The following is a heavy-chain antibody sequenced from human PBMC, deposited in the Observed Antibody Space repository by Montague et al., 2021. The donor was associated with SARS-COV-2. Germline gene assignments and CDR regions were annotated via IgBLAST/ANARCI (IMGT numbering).Heavy chain of an antibody. J-gene: IGHJ4*02. CDR3: ARGRYISGWSIHFDY. D-gene: IGHD6-19*01. CDR2: IYYSGST. V-gene: IGHV4-59*11. Sequence: SETLSLTCTVSGGSISSHYWSWIRQPPGKGLEWIGYIYYSGSTNYNPSLKSRVTISVDTSKNQFSLKLSSVTAADTAVYYCARGRYISGWSIHFDYWGQGTLVTVSS. CDR1: GGSISSHY.